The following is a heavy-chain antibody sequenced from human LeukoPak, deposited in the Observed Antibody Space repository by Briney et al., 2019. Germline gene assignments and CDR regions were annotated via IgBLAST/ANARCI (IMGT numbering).Heavy chain of an antibody. V-gene: IGHV4-59*12. CDR3: ARDQGGVVGAMVFDY. CDR2: IYYSGST. J-gene: IGHJ4*02. Sequence: SETLSLSCTVSGGSISSYYWSWIRQPPGKGLEWIGYIYYSGSTNYNPSLKSRVTISVDTSKNQFSLKLSSVTAADTAVYYCARDQGGVVGAMVFDYWGQGTLVTVSS. CDR1: GGSISSYY. D-gene: IGHD1-26*01.